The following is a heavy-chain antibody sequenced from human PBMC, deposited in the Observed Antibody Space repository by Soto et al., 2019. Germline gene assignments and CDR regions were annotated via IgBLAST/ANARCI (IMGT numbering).Heavy chain of an antibody. Sequence: SETLSLTCTVSGGSISSYYWSWIRQPPGKGLEWIGYIYYSGSTNYNPSLKSRVTISVDTSKNQFSLKLSSVTAADTAVYYCARDSNYGDLSIDYWGQGTLVTVSS. CDR1: GGSISSYY. CDR2: IYYSGST. V-gene: IGHV4-59*01. D-gene: IGHD4-17*01. J-gene: IGHJ4*02. CDR3: ARDSNYGDLSIDY.